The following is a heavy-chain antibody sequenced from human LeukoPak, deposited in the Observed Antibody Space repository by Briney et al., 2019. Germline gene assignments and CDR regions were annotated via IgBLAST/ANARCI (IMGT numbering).Heavy chain of an antibody. CDR2: IYYSGSP. V-gene: IGHV4-39*01. CDR1: GGSISSSSYY. J-gene: IGHJ4*02. D-gene: IGHD6-19*01. Sequence: PSETLSLTCTVSGGSISSSSYYWGWIRQPPGKGLEWIGSIYYSGSPYYNPSLKSRVTISVDTSKNQFSLKLSSVTAADTAVYYCARREAVAGTVDYWGQGTLVTVSS. CDR3: ARREAVAGTVDY.